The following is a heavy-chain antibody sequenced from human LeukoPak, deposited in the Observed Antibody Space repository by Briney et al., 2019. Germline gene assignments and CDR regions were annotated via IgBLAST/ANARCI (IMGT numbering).Heavy chain of an antibody. V-gene: IGHV5-51*01. CDR1: GYTFTSYW. CDR2: IYPRDSDT. J-gene: IGHJ4*02. D-gene: IGHD3-9*01. Sequence: GESLKISCKGSGYTFTSYWIGWVRQMPGKGPEWMGVIYPRDSDTRYSPSFQGQVTISADKSISTAYLQWSSLKASDTAMYYCARRLRYFDPGDYWGQGTLVTVSS. CDR3: ARRLRYFDPGDY.